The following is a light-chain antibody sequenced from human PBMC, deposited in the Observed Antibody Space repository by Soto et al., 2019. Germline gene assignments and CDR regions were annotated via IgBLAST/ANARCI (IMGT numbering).Light chain of an antibody. CDR3: QQYGTSPFT. CDR1: QTVNNNY. CDR2: GAS. Sequence: EIVLTQSPGTLSLSPGERATLSCRASQTVNNNYLTWYQQTPGQAPRLLIYGASSRATAIPDKFSGSGSGTDFTLTISRLEPEDFAVYYCQQYGTSPFTFGPGTKVDIK. J-gene: IGKJ3*01. V-gene: IGKV3-20*01.